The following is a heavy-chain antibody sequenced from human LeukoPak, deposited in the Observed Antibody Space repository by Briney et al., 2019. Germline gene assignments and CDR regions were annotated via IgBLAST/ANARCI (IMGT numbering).Heavy chain of an antibody. CDR3: ARSGRAYYYGSGIFDY. D-gene: IGHD3-10*01. V-gene: IGHV4-39*07. CDR1: GGSISSSSDY. Sequence: SETLSLTCTVSGGSISSSSDYWGWIRQAPGKGLEWIGSIYYHENTNYNPSLKSRVTISVDTSKNQFSLKLSSVTAADTAVYYCARSGRAYYYGSGIFDYWGQGTLVTVSS. J-gene: IGHJ4*02. CDR2: IYYHENT.